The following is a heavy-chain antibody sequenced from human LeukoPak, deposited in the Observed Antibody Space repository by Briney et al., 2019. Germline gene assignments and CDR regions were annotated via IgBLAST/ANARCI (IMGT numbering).Heavy chain of an antibody. CDR1: GYTFTSYW. J-gene: IGHJ6*02. CDR3: ARAVGSSSSYYYGMDV. CDR2: INPDGGST. D-gene: IGHD6-6*01. Sequence: ASVKVSCKASGYTFTSYWIQWVRQAPGQGLEWMGLINPDGGSTAYAHRFQGRVIMTRDTSTSTAYMELRSLRSDDTAVYYCARAVGSSSSYYYGMDVWGQGTTVTVSS. V-gene: IGHV1-46*01.